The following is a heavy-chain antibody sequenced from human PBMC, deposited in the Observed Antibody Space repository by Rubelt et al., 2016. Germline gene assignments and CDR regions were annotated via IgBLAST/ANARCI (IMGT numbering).Heavy chain of an antibody. CDR2: IYTDERT. CDR3: ARVITSSGWYEDY. D-gene: IGHD6-19*01. Sequence: PGGSLRLSCAASGFTVSSTYMSWVRQAPGKGLEWVSAIYTDERTDYADSVKGRFTIFRDNSENTLHLQMNSLRAEDTAVYYCARVITSSGWYEDYWGQGTLVTVSS. CDR1: GFTVSSTY. V-gene: IGHV3-53*01. J-gene: IGHJ4*02.